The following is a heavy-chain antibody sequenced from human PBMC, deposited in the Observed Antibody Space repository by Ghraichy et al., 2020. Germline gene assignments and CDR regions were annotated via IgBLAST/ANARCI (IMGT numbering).Heavy chain of an antibody. CDR3: AHRLHATSFGY. CDR1: GFSLSTSGVG. J-gene: IGHJ4*02. D-gene: IGHD3-3*01. Sequence: SGPTLVKPTQTLTLTCTFSGFSLSTSGVGVGWIRQPPGKALEWLALIYWDDDKRYRPSLQSRLTITKDISKNQVVLTMTDMDPVDTATYYCAHRLHATSFGYWGQGTLVTVSS. CDR2: IYWDDDK. V-gene: IGHV2-5*02.